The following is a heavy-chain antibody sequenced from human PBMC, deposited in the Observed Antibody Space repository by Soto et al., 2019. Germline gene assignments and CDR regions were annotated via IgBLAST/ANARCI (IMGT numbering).Heavy chain of an antibody. V-gene: IGHV3-23*01. D-gene: IGHD2-8*02. J-gene: IGHJ5*02. Sequence: PGGSLRLSCAASGFTFINYAMTWVRQAPGEGLEWVAAIDSSGGHAYYADSAKGRFTISRDNSKSTVFLQMNSLRPEDTALYYCAKRGDSTGWANWFDPWGQGTLVTVSS. CDR3: AKRGDSTGWANWFDP. CDR1: GFTFINYA. CDR2: IDSSGGHA.